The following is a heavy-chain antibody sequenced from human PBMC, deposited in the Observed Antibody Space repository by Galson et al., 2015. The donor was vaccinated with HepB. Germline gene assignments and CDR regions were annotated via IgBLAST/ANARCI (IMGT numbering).Heavy chain of an antibody. CDR3: AKKASTSCDY. CDR1: GYTFTSDG. D-gene: IGHD2-2*01. J-gene: IGHJ4*02. V-gene: IGHV1-18*01. CDR2: IRTYNGDT. Sequence: SVKVSCKVSGYTFTSDGIGWVRQAPGQGLEWMGWIRTYNGDTYYAQKFQGRVIMTTDTSTSTAYMELRSPRSDDTAIYYCAKKASTSCDYWGQGTLVTVS.